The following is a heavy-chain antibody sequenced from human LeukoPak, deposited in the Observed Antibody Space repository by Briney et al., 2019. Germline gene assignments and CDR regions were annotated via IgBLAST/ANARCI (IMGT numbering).Heavy chain of an antibody. V-gene: IGHV4-59*08. D-gene: IGHD3-3*01. J-gene: IGHJ3*02. CDR3: ARVVIINDAFDI. CDR1: GGSISSYY. CDR2: IYYSGST. Sequence: SETLSLTCTVSGGSISSYYWSWIRQPPGKGLEWIGYIYYSGSTNYNPSLKSRVTISVDTSKNQFSLKLSSVTAADTAVYYCARVVIINDAFDIWGQGTMVTVSS.